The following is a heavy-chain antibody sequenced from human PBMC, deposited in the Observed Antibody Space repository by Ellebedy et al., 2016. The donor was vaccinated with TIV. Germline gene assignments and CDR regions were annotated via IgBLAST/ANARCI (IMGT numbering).Heavy chain of an antibody. CDR2: VNPDSGST. CDR3: ARVRRGSSGMDV. Sequence: ASMKVSCKASGYTFTANYMHWVRHAPGHGLEWMGWVNPDSGSTNLAQGFQGRVTMTRDTSVNTAYMELSRLESGDTATYYCARVRRGSSGMDVWGQGTTVTVS. D-gene: IGHD6-19*01. J-gene: IGHJ6*02. V-gene: IGHV1-2*02. CDR1: GYTFTANY.